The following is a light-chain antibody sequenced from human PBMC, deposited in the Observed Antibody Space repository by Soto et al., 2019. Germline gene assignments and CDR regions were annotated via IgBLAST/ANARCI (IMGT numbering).Light chain of an antibody. Sequence: QSVLTQPPSASGTPGQRVTISCSGSSFNIGSNYVYWYQQVPGTAPKLLIYRNNQRPSGVPDRFSGSKSGTSASLAISGLRSEDEADYYCAGWDDSLSGVVFGGGTQLTVL. V-gene: IGLV1-47*01. CDR1: SFNIGSNY. CDR3: AGWDDSLSGVV. CDR2: RNN. J-gene: IGLJ2*01.